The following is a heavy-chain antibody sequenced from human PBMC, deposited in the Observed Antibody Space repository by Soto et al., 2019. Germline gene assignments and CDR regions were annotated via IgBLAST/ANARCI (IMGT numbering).Heavy chain of an antibody. CDR1: GGSISSYY. CDR3: ARSERFLEWLPYDY. J-gene: IGHJ4*02. CDR2: IYYSGST. Sequence: SETLSLTCTVSGGSISSYYWSWIRQPPGKGLEWIGYIYYSGSTNYNPSLKSRVTISVDTSKNQFSLKLSSVTAADTAVYYCARSERFLEWLPYDYWGQGTLVTVSS. D-gene: IGHD3-3*01. V-gene: IGHV4-59*08.